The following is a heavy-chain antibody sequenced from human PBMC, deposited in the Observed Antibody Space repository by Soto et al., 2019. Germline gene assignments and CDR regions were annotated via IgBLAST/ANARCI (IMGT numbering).Heavy chain of an antibody. CDR1: GFSFNRFA. J-gene: IGHJ4*02. Sequence: PVGSLRLSCAASGFSFNRFATHWVRQSPGKGLEWVALISSDGSHEMYADSVKGRFTISRENSKNRLYLQMNNLRVEDTALYFCAKDRVPVGSVVITHYYFEVWGRRTLVTLSS. CDR2: ISSDGSHE. V-gene: IGHV3-30*18. CDR3: AKDRVPVGSVVITHYYFEV. D-gene: IGHD3-22*01.